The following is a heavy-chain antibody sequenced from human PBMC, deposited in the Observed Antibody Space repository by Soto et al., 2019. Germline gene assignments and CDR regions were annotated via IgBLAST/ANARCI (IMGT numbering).Heavy chain of an antibody. V-gene: IGHV5-51*01. Sequence: GENLKISCKGSGYNFANYCIGWVRQMPGKGLEWMWMIFPGDSDTKNSPSLQGQITMSVDKSDSSAYLKWRSLKASDTAMYYCAAGYTTGPDAYDIWGQGTMVTVSS. CDR3: AAGYTTGPDAYDI. D-gene: IGHD6-13*01. CDR2: IFPGDSDT. CDR1: GYNFANYC. J-gene: IGHJ3*02.